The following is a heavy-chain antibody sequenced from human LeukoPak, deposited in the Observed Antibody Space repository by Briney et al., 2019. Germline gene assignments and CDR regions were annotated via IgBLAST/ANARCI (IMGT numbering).Heavy chain of an antibody. D-gene: IGHD6-6*01. CDR1: GGTFSSYA. J-gene: IGHJ4*02. Sequence: SVKVSCKASGGTFSSYAISWVRQAPGQGLEWMGGIIPIFGTANYAQKLQGRVTMTTDTSTSTAYMELRSLRSDDTAVYYCARGYSSSNPFDYWGQGTLVTVSS. V-gene: IGHV1-69*05. CDR3: ARGYSSSNPFDY. CDR2: IIPIFGTA.